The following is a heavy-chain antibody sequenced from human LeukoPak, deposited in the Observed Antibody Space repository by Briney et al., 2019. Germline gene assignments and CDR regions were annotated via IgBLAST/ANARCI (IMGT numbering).Heavy chain of an antibody. CDR1: GFTFKTSA. Sequence: PGGSLVLSCVSSGFTFKTSAMNLVRPSPGRGLEWVGYISGPGTTIYYADSLKGRFTISRDNANNTLFLLMSGLRADDTGIYYCATVVRERATFMDNWGQGTLVTVSS. V-gene: IGHV3-48*03. CDR2: ISGPGTTI. D-gene: IGHD5-24*01. J-gene: IGHJ4*02. CDR3: ATVVRERATFMDN.